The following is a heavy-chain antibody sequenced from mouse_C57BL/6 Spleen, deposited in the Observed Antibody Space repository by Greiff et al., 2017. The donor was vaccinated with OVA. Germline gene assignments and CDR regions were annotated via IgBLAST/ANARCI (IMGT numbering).Heavy chain of an antibody. V-gene: IGHV1-54*01. CDR3: ARGTTVVATDWYFDV. J-gene: IGHJ1*03. CDR2: INPGSGGT. CDR1: GYAFTNYL. D-gene: IGHD1-1*01. Sequence: QVQLKESGAELVRPGTSVKVSCKASGYAFTNYLIEWVKQRPGQGLEWIGVINPGSGGTNYNEKFKGKATLTADKSSSTAYMQLSSLTSEDSAVYFCARGTTVVATDWYFDVWGTGTTVTVSS.